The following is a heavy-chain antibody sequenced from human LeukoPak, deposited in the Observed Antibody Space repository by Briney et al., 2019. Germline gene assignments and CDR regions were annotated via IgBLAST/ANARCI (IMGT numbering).Heavy chain of an antibody. J-gene: IGHJ5*02. CDR2: ISGSGAT. D-gene: IGHD7-27*01. CDR1: GFTVNSNF. CDR3: AKDLNWGGP. V-gene: IGHV3-23*01. Sequence: PGGSLRLSCAASGFTVNSNFMNWVRQAPGKGLEWVSGISGSGATDYADSVKGRFTISRDNSKNTLYLQINSLRAEDTAVYYCAKDLNWGGPWGQGTLVTVPS.